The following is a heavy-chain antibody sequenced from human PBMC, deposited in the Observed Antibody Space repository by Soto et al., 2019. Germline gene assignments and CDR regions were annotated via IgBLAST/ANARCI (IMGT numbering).Heavy chain of an antibody. D-gene: IGHD6-19*01. CDR3: AREFSSGWSGY. Sequence: QVNLVQSGAEVKKPGSSVKVSCKASGGTFSTSGISWVRQAPGHGLEWVGRFVPLLGTPTYAQRFQGRVTITADESTRTDYMELSRLRSEATAVYYCAREFSSGWSGYWGQGTLVAVSS. CDR2: FVPLLGTP. CDR1: GGTFSTSG. J-gene: IGHJ4*02. V-gene: IGHV1-69*01.